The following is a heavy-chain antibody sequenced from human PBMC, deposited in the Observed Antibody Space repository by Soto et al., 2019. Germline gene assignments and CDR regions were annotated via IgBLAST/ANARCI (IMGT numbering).Heavy chain of an antibody. D-gene: IGHD6-19*01. V-gene: IGHV3-23*01. J-gene: IGHJ6*02. Sequence: GSLRLSCAASGFTFRSYAMSWVRQAPGKGLEWVSAISGSDGSTYYADSVKGRFTISRDNSKNTLYLQMNSLRAEDTAVYYCAKWGIAVAGIYFYYGMDVWGQGTTVTVSS. CDR3: AKWGIAVAGIYFYYGMDV. CDR1: GFTFRSYA. CDR2: ISGSDGST.